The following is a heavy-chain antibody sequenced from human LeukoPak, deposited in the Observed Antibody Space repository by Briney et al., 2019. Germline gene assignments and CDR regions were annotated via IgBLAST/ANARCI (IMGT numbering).Heavy chain of an antibody. Sequence: GASVKVSCKASGYTFTNYAMHWVRRAPGQRLEWMGWIHAGNGNTKYSQKFQGRVTITRNTSISTAYMELSSLRSEDTAVYYCARPNNWNYPYGDAFDIWGQGTMVTVSS. CDR2: IHAGNGNT. CDR3: ARPNNWNYPYGDAFDI. CDR1: GYTFTNYA. V-gene: IGHV1-3*01. J-gene: IGHJ3*02. D-gene: IGHD1-7*01.